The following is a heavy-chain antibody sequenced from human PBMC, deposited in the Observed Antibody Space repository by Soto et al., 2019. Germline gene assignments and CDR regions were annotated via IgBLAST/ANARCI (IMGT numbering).Heavy chain of an antibody. CDR2: IYPADSDT. CDR1: GYSFTTNW. J-gene: IGHJ3*02. CDR3: ARRPGSAFDI. V-gene: IGHV5-51*01. D-gene: IGHD3-10*01. Sequence: GESLKISCKGSGYSFTTNWIGWVRQMPGKGLEWMGIIYPADSDTRYSPSFQGQVTISADKSIITAYLQWSSLKASDTAMYYCARRPGSAFDIWGQGTMVTVSS.